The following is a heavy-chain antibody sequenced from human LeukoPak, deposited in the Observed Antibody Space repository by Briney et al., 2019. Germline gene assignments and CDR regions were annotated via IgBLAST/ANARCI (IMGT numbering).Heavy chain of an antibody. V-gene: IGHV3-74*01. CDR2: IASDGSST. Sequence: GGSLRLSCAASGFTSSSYGMHWVRQAPGKGLVWVSRIASDGSSTTYADSVKGRFSVSRDNAKNTLYLQMNSLRVEDTAVYYCARGRPHGNDYWGQGTLVTVSS. CDR3: ARGRPHGNDY. J-gene: IGHJ4*02. CDR1: GFTSSSYG. D-gene: IGHD4-23*01.